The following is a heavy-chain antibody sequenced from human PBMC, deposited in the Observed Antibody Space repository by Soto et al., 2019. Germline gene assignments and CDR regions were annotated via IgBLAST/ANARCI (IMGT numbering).Heavy chain of an antibody. CDR2: IYYSGST. Sequence: SETLSLTCTVSGGSISSYYWSWIRQPPGKGLEWIGYIYYSGSTNYNPSLKSRVTISVDTSKNQFSLKLSSVTAADTAVYYCARGVHGTSAFDPWGQGTLVTVSS. V-gene: IGHV4-59*01. CDR1: GGSISSYY. J-gene: IGHJ5*02. CDR3: ARGVHGTSAFDP. D-gene: IGHD1-26*01.